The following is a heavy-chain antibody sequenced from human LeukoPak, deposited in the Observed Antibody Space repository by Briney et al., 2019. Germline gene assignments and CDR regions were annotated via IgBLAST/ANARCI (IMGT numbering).Heavy chain of an antibody. V-gene: IGHV1-2*02. CDR3: ARLAAGTRIVLDS. D-gene: IGHD6-13*01. CDR1: GYTFTGYY. J-gene: IGHJ5*01. Sequence: ASVKVSCKASGYTFTGYYMHWVRWAPGQGLEWMGWINPNNGGTNCVQKFQGRVTMTRDTSISTAYMELSRLRSDDTAVYYCARLAAGTRIVLDSWGQGTLVTVSS. CDR2: INPNNGGT.